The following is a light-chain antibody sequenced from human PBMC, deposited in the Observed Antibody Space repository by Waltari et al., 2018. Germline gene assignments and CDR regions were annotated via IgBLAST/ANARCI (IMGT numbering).Light chain of an antibody. CDR2: AAS. CDR1: QSVSSN. Sequence: EIVMTQSPATLSVSPGERATLSCRASQSVSSNLAWYQLNPGQAPRLLIYAASTRATGIPARFSGTGSGTEFTLTISSLQSEDFAVYYCQQYNNWPPMYTFGQGTKLEIK. CDR3: QQYNNWPPMYT. J-gene: IGKJ2*01. V-gene: IGKV3-15*01.